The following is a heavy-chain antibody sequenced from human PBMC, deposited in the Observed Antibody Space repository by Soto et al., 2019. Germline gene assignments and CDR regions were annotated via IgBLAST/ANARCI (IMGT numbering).Heavy chain of an antibody. Sequence: QVHLVQSGAEVKKPGASVKVSCKGSGYAFTTYVITWVRRAPGQGLEGRGWISDNNGNTNYAQKPQGRATVTRDTSTSTAYMELRSLRSDDTAVYYCARGRYGDYWGQGALVTVSS. V-gene: IGHV1-18*01. D-gene: IGHD1-1*01. CDR2: ISDNNGNT. CDR1: GYAFTTYV. CDR3: ARGRYGDY. J-gene: IGHJ4*02.